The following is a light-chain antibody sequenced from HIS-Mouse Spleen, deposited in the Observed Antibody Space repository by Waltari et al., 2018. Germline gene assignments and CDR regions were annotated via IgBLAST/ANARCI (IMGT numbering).Light chain of an antibody. V-gene: IGLV3-25*03. CDR1: ALPKQY. CDR2: KDS. J-gene: IGLJ1*01. Sequence: SYELTQPPSVSVSPGQTARITCSGDALPKQYAYWYQQNPVQAPGLVIYKDSERPSGLPERFSGSSSGTTVTLTISGVQAEDEADYYCQSADSSGTYVFGTGTKVTVL. CDR3: QSADSSGTYV.